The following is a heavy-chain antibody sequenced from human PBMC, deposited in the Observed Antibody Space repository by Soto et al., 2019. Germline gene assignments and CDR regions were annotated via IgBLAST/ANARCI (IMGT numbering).Heavy chain of an antibody. CDR2: IRSKANSYAT. D-gene: IGHD6-13*01. CDR3: TRRAAAAAVVPYGMDV. J-gene: IGHJ6*02. V-gene: IGHV3-73*01. CDR1: GFTFSGSA. Sequence: GGSLRLSCAASGFTFSGSAMHWVRQASGKGLEWVGRIRSKANSYATAYAASVKGRFTISRDDSKNTAYLQMNSLKTEDTAVYSCTRRAAAAAVVPYGMDVWGQGTTVTVSS.